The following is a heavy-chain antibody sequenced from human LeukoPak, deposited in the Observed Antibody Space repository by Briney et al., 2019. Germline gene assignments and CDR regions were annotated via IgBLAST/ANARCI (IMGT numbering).Heavy chain of an antibody. Sequence: SVTVSCKASGVTFSSYAISWVRQAPGQGLEWIGGLRPVFGPINSAQKFQDRVTLTKDDSTTTAYKELRSLRSEDTAVYYCATNPMTGYHLGDHFYFYMAVWGKGTTVTVS. D-gene: IGHD1-20*01. CDR1: GVTFSSYA. V-gene: IGHV1-69*05. CDR3: ATNPMTGYHLGDHFYFYMAV. J-gene: IGHJ6*03. CDR2: LRPVFGPI.